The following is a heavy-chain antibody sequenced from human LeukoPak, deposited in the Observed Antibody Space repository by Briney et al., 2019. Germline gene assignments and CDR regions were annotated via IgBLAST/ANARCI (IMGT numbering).Heavy chain of an antibody. J-gene: IGHJ4*02. CDR3: ARDKGWIITGDYVFDS. CDR2: NSGYSGDT. V-gene: IGHV1-18*01. D-gene: IGHD4-17*01. CDR1: GYTFTNYG. Sequence: GASVRVSCKASGYTFTNYGVTWVRQAPGQGPEWMGWNSGYSGDTHYAQKFQGRVTMTTETSTSTAYMELRSLRSDDTAVYYCARDKGWIITGDYVFDSWGQGTLVTVSS.